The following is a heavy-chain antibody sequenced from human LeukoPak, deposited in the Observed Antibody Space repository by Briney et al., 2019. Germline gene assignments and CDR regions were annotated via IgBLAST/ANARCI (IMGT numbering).Heavy chain of an antibody. CDR1: GYTFTSYG. Sequence: ASVKVSSKASGYTFTSYGISWVRQAPGQGLEWMGWISAYNGNTNYAQKFQGRVTMTTDTSTSTAYMELWSLRSDDTAVYYCARDRLRCLPWDWFDPWGQGTLVTVSS. J-gene: IGHJ5*02. CDR3: ARDRLRCLPWDWFDP. D-gene: IGHD3-3*01. V-gene: IGHV1-18*01. CDR2: ISAYNGNT.